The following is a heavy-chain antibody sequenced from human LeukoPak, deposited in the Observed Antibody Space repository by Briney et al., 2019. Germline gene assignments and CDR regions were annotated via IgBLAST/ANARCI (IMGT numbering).Heavy chain of an antibody. D-gene: IGHD2-15*01. CDR1: GFTFSSYE. V-gene: IGHV3-48*03. CDR2: ISSSGSTI. J-gene: IGHJ6*02. CDR3: ARDNPAAGTYGMDV. Sequence: GGSLRLPCAASGFTFSSYEMNWVRQAPGKGLEWVSYISSSGSTIYYADSVKGRFTISRDNAKNSLYLQMNSLRAEDTAVYYCARDNPAAGTYGMDVWGQGTTVTVSS.